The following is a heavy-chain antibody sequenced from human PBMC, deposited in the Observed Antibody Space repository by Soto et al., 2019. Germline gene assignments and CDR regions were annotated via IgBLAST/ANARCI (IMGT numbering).Heavy chain of an antibody. Sequence: SETLSLTCTVSGGSISSSSYYWGWIRQPPGKGLEWIGSIYYSGSTYYNPSLKSRVTISVDTSKNQFSLKLSSVTAADTAVYYCARQYSSSSDAPFANYYYGMDVWGQGTTVTVSS. V-gene: IGHV4-39*01. D-gene: IGHD6-13*01. CDR3: ARQYSSSSDAPFANYYYGMDV. J-gene: IGHJ6*02. CDR2: IYYSGST. CDR1: GGSISSSSYY.